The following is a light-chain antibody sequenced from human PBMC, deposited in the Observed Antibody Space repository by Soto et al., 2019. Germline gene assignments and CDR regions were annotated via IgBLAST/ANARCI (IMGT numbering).Light chain of an antibody. Sequence: DIHMTQSPSTLSASIGDRVTITCRASQSITTFLAWYQQKPGKAPQILIYDASKLEPGVPSRLSGGGSGTEFNPRTTRLPHNAIATYYCQQYSTYRLIFGGGSKVDLK. CDR1: QSITTF. CDR3: QQYSTYRLI. CDR2: DAS. J-gene: IGKJ4*01. V-gene: IGKV1-5*01.